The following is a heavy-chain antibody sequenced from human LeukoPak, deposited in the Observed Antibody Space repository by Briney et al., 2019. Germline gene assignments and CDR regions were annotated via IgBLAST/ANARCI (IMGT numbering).Heavy chain of an antibody. CDR1: GFTFSNAW. Sequence: GGSLRLSCAASGFTFSNAWMSWVRQAPGKGLEWVGRIKSKTDGGTTDYVAPVKGRFTISRDDSKNTLYLQMNSLKTEDTAVYYCTTETYYDFWSGYWNYWGQGTLVTVSS. J-gene: IGHJ4*02. CDR3: TTETYYDFWSGYWNY. D-gene: IGHD3-3*01. CDR2: IKSKTDGGTT. V-gene: IGHV3-15*01.